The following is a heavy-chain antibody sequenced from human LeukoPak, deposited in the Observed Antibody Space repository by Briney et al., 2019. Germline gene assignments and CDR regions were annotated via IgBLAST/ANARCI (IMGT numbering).Heavy chain of an antibody. CDR1: GFTFSSYG. V-gene: IGHV3-33*01. J-gene: IGHJ5*02. CDR3: ARDGARNDYGDYWWFDP. Sequence: PGRSLRLSCAASGFTFSSYGMHWVRQAPGKGLERVAVIWYDGSNKYYADSVKGRFTISRDNSKNTLYLQMNSLRAEDTAVYYCARDGARNDYGDYWWFDPWGQGTLVTVSS. D-gene: IGHD4-17*01. CDR2: IWYDGSNK.